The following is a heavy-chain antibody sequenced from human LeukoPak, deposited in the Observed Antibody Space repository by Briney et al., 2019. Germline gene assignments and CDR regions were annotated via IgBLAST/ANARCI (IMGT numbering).Heavy chain of an antibody. D-gene: IGHD6-13*01. J-gene: IGHJ4*02. Sequence: GGSLRLSCAASGFTFSSYWMSWVRQAPGKGLEWVAVISYDGSNKYYADSVKGRFTISRDNSKNTLYLQMNSLRAEDTAVYYCASGAAAGWGQGTLVTVSS. CDR3: ASGAAAG. CDR2: ISYDGSNK. CDR1: GFTFSSYW. V-gene: IGHV3-30-3*01.